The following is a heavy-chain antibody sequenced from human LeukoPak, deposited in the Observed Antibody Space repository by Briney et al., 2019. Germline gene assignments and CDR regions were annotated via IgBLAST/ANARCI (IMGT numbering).Heavy chain of an antibody. J-gene: IGHJ4*02. CDR2: ISAYNGNT. Sequence: GASVKVSCKASGYTFTSYGISWVRQAPGQGLEWMGWISAYNGNTNYAQKLQGRVTMTTDTSTSTAYMELRSLRSDDTAVYYRARAGTFLRYFDWLPYDYWGQGTLVTVSS. D-gene: IGHD3-9*01. CDR3: ARAGTFLRYFDWLPYDY. V-gene: IGHV1-18*04. CDR1: GYTFTSYG.